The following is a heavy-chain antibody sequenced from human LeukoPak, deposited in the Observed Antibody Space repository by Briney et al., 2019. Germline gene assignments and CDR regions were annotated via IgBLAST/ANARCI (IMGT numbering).Heavy chain of an antibody. CDR2: IYPGDSDT. CDR3: ARHETGPYFDY. J-gene: IGHJ4*02. CDR1: GYNFTSYW. V-gene: IGHV5-51*01. Sequence: GESLKISCKGSGYNFTSYWIGWVRQMPGKGLECMGIIYPGDSDTRYSPSFQGQVTISADKSISTAHLQWSSLKASDTAIYYCARHETGPYFDYWGQGTLVTVSS. D-gene: IGHD1-1*01.